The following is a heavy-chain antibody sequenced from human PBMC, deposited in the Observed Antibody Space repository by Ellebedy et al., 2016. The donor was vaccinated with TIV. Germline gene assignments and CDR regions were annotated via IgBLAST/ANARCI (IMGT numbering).Heavy chain of an antibody. D-gene: IGHD3-22*01. J-gene: IGHJ6*02. V-gene: IGHV1-69*13. Sequence: AASVKVSCKTSGGTFTSYAISWVRQAPGRGLEWMGGIIPIFGTTNYAQKFQGRVTLTADESTSTDYMELSSLRSEDTAVYYCAREYYYDSRGYQPLGYYYGMDVWGQGTTVTVSS. CDR1: GGTFTSYA. CDR2: IIPIFGTT. CDR3: AREYYYDSRGYQPLGYYYGMDV.